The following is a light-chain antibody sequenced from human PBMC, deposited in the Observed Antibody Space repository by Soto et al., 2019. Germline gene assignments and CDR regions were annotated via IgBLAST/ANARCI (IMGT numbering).Light chain of an antibody. CDR2: GAS. CDR1: QSVSSK. Sequence: EIVMTQSPVILSMSLGERATLSCRASQSVSSKLAWYQQKPGQAPRLLIYGASTRATGIPARFSGIGSGTEFSLTISSLQSEDFAFYYCHQHNNWPLTFGPVTKADIK. CDR3: HQHNNWPLT. J-gene: IGKJ3*01. V-gene: IGKV3-15*01.